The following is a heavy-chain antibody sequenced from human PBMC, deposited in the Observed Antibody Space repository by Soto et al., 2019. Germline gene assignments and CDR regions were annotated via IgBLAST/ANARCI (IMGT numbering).Heavy chain of an antibody. V-gene: IGHV3-23*01. CDR3: AKGPAAKQNYYHGMDV. D-gene: IGHD2-2*01. CDR2: ISFSGGST. CDR1: GFTFSIYA. J-gene: IGHJ6*02. Sequence: EVQLLESGGGLVQPGGSLRISCAASGFTFSIYAMTWDRQAPGKGLEWVSAISFSGGSTYYADSVKGRFTISRDNSKKTLYLQMNGLRAEDTAVYYCAKGPAAKQNYYHGMDVWGQGTKVTVSS.